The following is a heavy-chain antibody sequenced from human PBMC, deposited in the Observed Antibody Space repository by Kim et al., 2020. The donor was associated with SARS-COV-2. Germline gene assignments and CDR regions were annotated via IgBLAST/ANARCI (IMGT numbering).Heavy chain of an antibody. Sequence: SGPTLVNPTQTLTLTCTFSGFSLSTTGVGVGWIRQPPGKALEWLALIYWDDDKRYTPSLKSRLTITKDTSKNQVVLTMTNMDPVDTATYYCAHRGMVRGLGDAFDIWGQGTMVTVSS. CDR2: IYWDDDK. V-gene: IGHV2-5*02. J-gene: IGHJ3*02. CDR1: GFSLSTTGVG. D-gene: IGHD3-10*01. CDR3: AHRGMVRGLGDAFDI.